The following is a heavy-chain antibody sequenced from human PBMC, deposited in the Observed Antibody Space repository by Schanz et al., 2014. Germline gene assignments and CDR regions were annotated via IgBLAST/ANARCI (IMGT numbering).Heavy chain of an antibody. Sequence: QVQLVQSGAEVKEPGASVKVSCEASRYTFNTYGLNWVRQAIGQGPEWMGWMQPDSGKTHYAEKFQGRVAMTRDVSISTAYMELSSLASEDTAVYYCARGQRRTIGRPFGPWGQGTLVTVSS. V-gene: IGHV1-8*02. J-gene: IGHJ5*02. CDR2: MQPDSGKT. CDR1: RYTFNTYG. CDR3: ARGQRRTIGRPFGP. D-gene: IGHD6-25*01.